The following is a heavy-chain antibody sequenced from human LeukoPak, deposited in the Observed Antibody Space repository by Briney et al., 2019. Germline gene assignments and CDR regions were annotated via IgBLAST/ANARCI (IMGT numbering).Heavy chain of an antibody. J-gene: IGHJ4*02. Sequence: SETLSLTCTVSGGSISSYYWSWIRQPPGKGLEGIGYIYYSGSTNYNPSLKSRVTISVDTSKNQFSLKLSSVTAADTAVYYCARVKDTAMVLNWGQGTLVTVSS. CDR2: IYYSGST. V-gene: IGHV4-59*01. CDR1: GGSISSYY. D-gene: IGHD5-18*01. CDR3: ARVKDTAMVLN.